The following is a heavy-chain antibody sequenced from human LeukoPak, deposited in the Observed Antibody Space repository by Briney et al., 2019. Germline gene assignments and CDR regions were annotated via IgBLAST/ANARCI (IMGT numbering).Heavy chain of an antibody. J-gene: IGHJ3*02. CDR3: AKSPRYFDGEDAFDI. D-gene: IGHD3-9*01. CDR2: ISGSGGST. V-gene: IGHV3-23*01. CDR1: GFTFSSYA. Sequence: GGSLRLSCAASGFTFSSYAMSWVRKAPGKGLEWFSAISGSGGSTYYADSVKGRFTISRDNSKNTLYLQMNSLRAEDTAVYYCAKSPRYFDGEDAFDIWGQGTMVTVSS.